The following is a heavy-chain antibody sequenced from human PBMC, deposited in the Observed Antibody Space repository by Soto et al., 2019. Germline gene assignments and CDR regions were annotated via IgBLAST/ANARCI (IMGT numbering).Heavy chain of an antibody. J-gene: IGHJ3*02. CDR1: GYTFTSYD. V-gene: IGHV1-8*01. CDR3: ASPARNNAFWSGYSFDI. CDR2: MNPNSGNT. D-gene: IGHD3-3*01. Sequence: QVQLVQSGAEVKKPGASVKVSCKASGYTFTSYDINWVRQATGQGLEWMGWMNPNSGNTGYAQKFQGRVTMTRNTSISTAYTELRSLRSEYTAVDYGASPARNNAFWSGYSFDIWGQGTLVTVSS.